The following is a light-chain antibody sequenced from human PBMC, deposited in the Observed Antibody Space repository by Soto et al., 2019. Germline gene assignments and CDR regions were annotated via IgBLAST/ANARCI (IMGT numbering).Light chain of an antibody. J-gene: IGKJ1*01. CDR1: QSVSSY. V-gene: IGKV3-11*01. CDR2: DAS. Sequence: EIVLTQSPATLSLSPGERATLSCRASQSVSSYLAWYQQKPGQAPRLLIYDASNRATGIPARFSGSGSGTDFNLTISSLEPEDFAVYYCQQRSNWPGTFGQGTKVDIK. CDR3: QQRSNWPGT.